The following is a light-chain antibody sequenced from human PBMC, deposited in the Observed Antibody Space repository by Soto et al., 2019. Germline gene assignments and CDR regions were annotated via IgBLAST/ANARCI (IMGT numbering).Light chain of an antibody. J-gene: IGKJ4*01. Sequence: EIVLTQSPGTLSLSPGERATLFCSASQSVSKYLGWYQQKPGQAPRLIIYDTSTRATGIPDRFSGSGSGTDFTLTISRLEPEDFAVYYCQQYGSSPPLSFGGGTKVDI. CDR3: QQYGSSPPLS. CDR2: DTS. V-gene: IGKV3-20*01. CDR1: QSVSKY.